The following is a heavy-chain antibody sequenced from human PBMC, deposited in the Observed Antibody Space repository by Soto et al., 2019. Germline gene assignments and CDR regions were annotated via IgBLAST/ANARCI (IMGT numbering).Heavy chain of an antibody. J-gene: IGHJ4*02. CDR3: ARGGTYSGYYLDEPNFDF. D-gene: IGHD3-22*01. CDR2: INPSGGST. Sequence: GASLKVSCKASGYTFTSYYMHWVRQAPGQGLEWMGIINPSGGSTSYAQKFQGRVTMTRDTSTSTVYMELSSLRSEDTAVYYCARGGTYSGYYLDEPNFDFWGQGTLVTVSS. CDR1: GYTFTSYY. V-gene: IGHV1-46*01.